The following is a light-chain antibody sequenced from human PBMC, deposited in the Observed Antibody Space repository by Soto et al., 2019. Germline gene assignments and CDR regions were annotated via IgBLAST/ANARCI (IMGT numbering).Light chain of an antibody. CDR1: SSDIGHYDY. CDR2: HVT. Sequence: QSALTQPASVSGSPGQSITISCTGTSSDIGHYDYVYWYQQHPGKAPKLMIYHVTYQPSGVSNRYSGSKSGNSASLTISGLQADDEADYYCCSLTTSHTYVVGSGTKLTVL. J-gene: IGLJ1*01. V-gene: IGLV2-14*03. CDR3: CSLTTSHTYV.